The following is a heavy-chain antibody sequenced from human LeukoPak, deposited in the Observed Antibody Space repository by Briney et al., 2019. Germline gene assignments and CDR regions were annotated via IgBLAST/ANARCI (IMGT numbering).Heavy chain of an antibody. D-gene: IGHD5-18*01. CDR2: IFYTGST. J-gene: IGHJ4*02. V-gene: IGHV4-59*08. CDR3: GRGGYSVIDY. Sequence: PSETLSLTCTVSSGSISSYYWTWMRQPPGKGLEWIGYIFYTGSTNYNPSLKSRVTMSVDTSKNQFSLKLSSVTAADTAVYYCGRGGYSVIDYWGQGTLVTVSS. CDR1: SGSISSYY.